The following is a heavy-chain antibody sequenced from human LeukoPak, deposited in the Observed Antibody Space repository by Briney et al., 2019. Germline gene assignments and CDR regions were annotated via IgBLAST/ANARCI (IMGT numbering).Heavy chain of an antibody. CDR1: GGSISSYY. D-gene: IGHD3-16*01. CDR3: ARERGMITFGGVTPYYYYGMDV. CDR2: IYYSGST. V-gene: IGHV4-59*01. Sequence: SETLSLTCTVSGGSISSYYWSWIRQPPGKGLEWIGYIYYSGSTNYNPSLKSRVTISVDTSKNQFSLKLSSVTAADTAVYYCARERGMITFGGVTPYYYYGMDVWGQGTTVTVSS. J-gene: IGHJ6*02.